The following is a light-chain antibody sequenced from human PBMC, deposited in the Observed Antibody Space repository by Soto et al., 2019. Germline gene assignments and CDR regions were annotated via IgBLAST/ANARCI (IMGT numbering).Light chain of an antibody. CDR3: QQYGSSPT. V-gene: IGKV3-20*01. J-gene: IGKJ4*01. CDR1: QSVSSSY. CDR2: GAS. Sequence: EIVLTQSPGTLSLSPGERATLSCRASQSVSSSYLAGYQQKPGQAPRLPIYGASSRATGIPDRFSGSGSGTDFTLTISRLEPEDFAVYYCQQYGSSPTFGGGTKVEIK.